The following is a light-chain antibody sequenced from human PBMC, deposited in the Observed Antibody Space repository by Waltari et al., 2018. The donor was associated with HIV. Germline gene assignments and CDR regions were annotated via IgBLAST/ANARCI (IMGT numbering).Light chain of an antibody. J-gene: IGKJ4*01. CDR3: QQADSFPHT. CDR1: RDIPTS. V-gene: IGKV1-12*01. Sequence: DIQMAQSPSNVSAFVGGTVTITCRASRDIPTSLAWYQFKPGRAPNLLIYSAFRLETGVPSRFGGSGSGTEFTLTITSLHPDDFATYYCQQADSFPHTFGGGTRVA. CDR2: SAF.